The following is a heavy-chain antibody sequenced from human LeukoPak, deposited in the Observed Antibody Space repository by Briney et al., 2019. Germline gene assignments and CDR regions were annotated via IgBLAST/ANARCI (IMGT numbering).Heavy chain of an antibody. D-gene: IGHD3-3*01. CDR2: IIPIFGTE. CDR3: AVSNREGLNVLRFLDWNY. CDR1: GGTFISYA. J-gene: IGHJ4*02. Sequence: ASVKDSCKGSGGTFISYAISWVRQAPGEGGEWMGGIIPIFGTENYAKKFQGRDTITADESRRKEYMEERSLRSEDTAVYYCAVSNREGLNVLRFLDWNYWGQGTLVTVSS. V-gene: IGHV1-69*13.